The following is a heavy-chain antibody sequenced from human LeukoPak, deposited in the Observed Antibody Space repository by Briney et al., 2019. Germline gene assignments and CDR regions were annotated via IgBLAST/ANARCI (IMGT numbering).Heavy chain of an antibody. CDR2: ISSSGSTI. D-gene: IGHD2-15*01. CDR1: GFTFSDYY. CDR3: ARDLGYCSGGSCQNWFDP. V-gene: IGHV3-11*04. Sequence: KPGGPLRLSCAASGFTFSDYYMSWIRQAPGKGLEWVSYISSSGSTIYYADSVKGRFTISRDNAKNSLYLQMNSLRAEDTAVYYCARDLGYCSGGSCQNWFDPWGQGTLVTVSS. J-gene: IGHJ5*02.